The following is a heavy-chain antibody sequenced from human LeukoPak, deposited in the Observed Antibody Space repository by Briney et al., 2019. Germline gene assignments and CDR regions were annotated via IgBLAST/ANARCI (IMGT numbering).Heavy chain of an antibody. CDR2: IYYSGST. V-gene: IGHV4-39*01. Sequence: PSETLSLTCTVSGGSISSSSYYWGWIRQPPGKGLEWIGSIYYSGSTYYNPSLKSRVTISVDTSKNQFSLKLSSVTAADTAVYYCARPVTHVPVNWFDPWGQGTLVTVSS. CDR3: ARPVTHVPVNWFDP. J-gene: IGHJ5*02. CDR1: GGSISSSSYY. D-gene: IGHD1-14*01.